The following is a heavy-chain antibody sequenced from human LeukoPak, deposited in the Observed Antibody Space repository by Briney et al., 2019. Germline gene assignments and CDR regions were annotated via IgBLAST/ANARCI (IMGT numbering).Heavy chain of an antibody. Sequence: SETLSLTRTVSGGSISSYYWSWIRQPPGKGLEWIGYICYSGSTNYNPSLKSRVTISVDTSKNQFSLKLSSVTAADTAVYYCARDRPYYYDSSGYFDLWGRGTLVTVSS. J-gene: IGHJ2*01. V-gene: IGHV4-59*01. CDR3: ARDRPYYYDSSGYFDL. D-gene: IGHD3-22*01. CDR1: GGSISSYY. CDR2: ICYSGST.